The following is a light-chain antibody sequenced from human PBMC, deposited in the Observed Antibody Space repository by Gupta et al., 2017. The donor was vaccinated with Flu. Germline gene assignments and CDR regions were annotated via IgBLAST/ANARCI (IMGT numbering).Light chain of an antibody. CDR3: TKSRQFPRT. CDR1: QAIMDSSGKIY. CDR2: EVS. V-gene: IGKV2D-29*01. J-gene: IGKJ2*01. Sequence: CKSCQAIMDSSGKIYLYWYKPRPGHRLQLLNYEVSNRFTGVPESVSGSGSGTDFTLSISRVEDVDLGVYYCTKSRQFPRTFGQGTKLEI.